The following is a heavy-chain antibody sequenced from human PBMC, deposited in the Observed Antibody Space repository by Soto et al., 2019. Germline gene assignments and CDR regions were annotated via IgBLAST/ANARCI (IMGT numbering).Heavy chain of an antibody. CDR3: ASHFTGVLVLGASRPGGDNDGRDV. V-gene: IGHV1-69*02. CDR2: IIPILDIP. D-gene: IGHD2-15*01. J-gene: IGHJ6*02. Sequence: SVKVSCKASGGTFSRYTISWVRQAPGQGLEWMGRIIPILDIPNYAQNFQGRVTITADKSTSTAYMELSSLRSDDTAVYYCASHFTGVLVLGASRPGGDNDGRDVWGQGTTVTVSS. CDR1: GGTFSRYT.